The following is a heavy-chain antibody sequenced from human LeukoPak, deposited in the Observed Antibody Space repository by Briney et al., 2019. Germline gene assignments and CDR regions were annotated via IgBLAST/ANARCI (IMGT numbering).Heavy chain of an antibody. Sequence: ASVKVSCKASGGTFSSYAISLVRQAPGKGLEWMGLVDPEDGETIYAEKFQGRVTITADTSTDTAYMELSSLRSEDTAVYYCATSVDTALAELDYWGQGTLVTVSS. V-gene: IGHV1-69-2*01. J-gene: IGHJ4*02. D-gene: IGHD5-18*01. CDR1: GGTFSSYA. CDR2: VDPEDGET. CDR3: ATSVDTALAELDY.